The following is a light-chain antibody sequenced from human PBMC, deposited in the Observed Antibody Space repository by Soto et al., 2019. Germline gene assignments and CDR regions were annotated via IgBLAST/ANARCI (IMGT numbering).Light chain of an antibody. CDR1: SSDVGGYKY. CDR3: SSYTSGSTSYV. CDR2: EVT. V-gene: IGLV2-14*01. Sequence: QSVLTQPASVSGSPGQSITISCTGTSSDVGGYKYVSWYQQHPGKAPKLMIYEVTDRPSGVSTRFSGSKSGNTASLTISGLQAEDEADYYCSSYTSGSTSYVFGTGTKLTVL. J-gene: IGLJ1*01.